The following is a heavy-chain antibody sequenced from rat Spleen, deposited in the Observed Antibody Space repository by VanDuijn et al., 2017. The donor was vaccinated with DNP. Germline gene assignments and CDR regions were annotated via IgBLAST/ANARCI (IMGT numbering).Heavy chain of an antibody. V-gene: IGHV5-46*01. J-gene: IGHJ2*01. CDR1: GFTFSGFP. CDR3: ARHERTTGLGFDY. D-gene: IGHD1-6*01. CDR2: ITTSGGTT. Sequence: EVQLVESGGGLLQPGGSMKLSCAASGFTFSGFPMAWVRQAPTKGLEWVATITTSGGTTYYRDSVKGRFTISRENAKSTLYLQMNSLRSEDTATYYCARHERTTGLGFDYWGQGVMVTVSS.